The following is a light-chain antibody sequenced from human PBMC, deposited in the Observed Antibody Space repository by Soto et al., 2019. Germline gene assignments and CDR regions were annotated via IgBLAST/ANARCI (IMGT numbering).Light chain of an antibody. CDR2: EVS. J-gene: IGLJ2*01. Sequence: QSVLTQSASVSGSPGQSITISCTGSSRDVGNYNLVSCYQQNPGKAHKLMIYEVSKRPSGVANRFSGSKSGNTASLTISVRQDEDEAYYYCWSYAGSSTYVVVGGGSKWTVL. CDR1: SRDVGNYNL. V-gene: IGLV2-23*02. CDR3: WSYAGSSTYVV.